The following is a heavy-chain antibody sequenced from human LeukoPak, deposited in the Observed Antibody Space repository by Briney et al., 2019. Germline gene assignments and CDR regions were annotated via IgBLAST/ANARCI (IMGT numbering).Heavy chain of an antibody. CDR3: AKGDLFWSGYEGFDP. D-gene: IGHD3-3*01. Sequence: GGSLRLSCAASGFTFSRYTIHWVRQAPGKGLEWVSAISGSGGSTYYADSVKGRFTISRDNSKNTLYLQMNSLRAEDTAVYYCAKGDLFWSGYEGFDPWGQGTLVTVSS. CDR2: ISGSGGST. CDR1: GFTFSRYT. V-gene: IGHV3-23*01. J-gene: IGHJ5*02.